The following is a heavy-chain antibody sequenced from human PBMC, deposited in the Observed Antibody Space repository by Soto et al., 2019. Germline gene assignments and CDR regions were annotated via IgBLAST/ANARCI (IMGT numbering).Heavy chain of an antibody. D-gene: IGHD6-13*01. CDR2: ISGSGGRT. Sequence: EVQLLESGGGLVQPGGSLRLSCAASGFTFSSYAMSWVRQAPGKGLEWVSAISGSGGRTYYADSVKGRFTISRDNSKNTLYLQMNSLRVEDTAVYYCAKSDSSSWYNPWFDPWGQGTLVTVSS. CDR1: GFTFSSYA. CDR3: AKSDSSSWYNPWFDP. J-gene: IGHJ5*02. V-gene: IGHV3-23*01.